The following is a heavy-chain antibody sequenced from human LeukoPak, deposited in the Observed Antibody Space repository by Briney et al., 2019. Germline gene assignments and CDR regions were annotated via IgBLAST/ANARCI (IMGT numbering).Heavy chain of an antibody. J-gene: IGHJ4*02. CDR3: ARVPYGSGSLNFDY. D-gene: IGHD3-10*01. Sequence: SETLSLTCTVSGGSISSGSYYWSWIRQPAGKGLEWIGRIYTSGSTNYNPSLKSRVTISVDTSKNQFSLKLSSVTAADTAVYYCARVPYGSGSLNFDYWGQGTLVTVSS. V-gene: IGHV4-61*02. CDR2: IYTSGST. CDR1: GGSISSGSYY.